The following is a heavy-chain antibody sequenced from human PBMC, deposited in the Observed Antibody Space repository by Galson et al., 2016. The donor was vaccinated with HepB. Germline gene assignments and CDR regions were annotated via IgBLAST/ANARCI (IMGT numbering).Heavy chain of an antibody. CDR3: ARDTDSGSRADW. J-gene: IGHJ4*02. Sequence: SLRLSCAASGFTVSDNYMSWVRQAPGKGLEWVSIIYSAGDTYYADSVKGRCTVSRDDSKNILYLQMNSLRPEDTAVYYCARDTDSGSRADWWGQGTLVTVSS. CDR2: IYSAGDT. V-gene: IGHV3-53*01. D-gene: IGHD6-25*01. CDR1: GFTVSDNY.